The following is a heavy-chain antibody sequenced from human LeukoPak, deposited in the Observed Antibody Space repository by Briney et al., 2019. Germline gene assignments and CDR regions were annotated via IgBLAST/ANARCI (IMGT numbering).Heavy chain of an antibody. V-gene: IGHV1-24*01. CDR2: FDSEDGET. CDR1: GYTLTELS. J-gene: IGHJ4*02. Sequence: ASVKVSCKGSGYTLTELSLHWLRQAPGTGLEWMGGFDSEDGETIYAQKFQGRVTMTEDTSTDTAYMELSSLRSEDTAVYYCATFSPSGSCLRNWGQGTLVTVSS. D-gene: IGHD1-26*01. CDR3: ATFSPSGSCLRN.